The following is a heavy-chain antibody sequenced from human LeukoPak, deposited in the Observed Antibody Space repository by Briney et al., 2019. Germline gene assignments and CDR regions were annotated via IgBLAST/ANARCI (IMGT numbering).Heavy chain of an antibody. CDR2: INGDGSRT. CDR3: VREKRSGSYPDY. J-gene: IGHJ4*02. D-gene: IGHD1-26*01. V-gene: IGHV3-74*01. Sequence: GGSLRLSCAASGFTFSSYWMHWVRQAPGKGLLWVSRINGDGSRTSYADSVKGRFTISRDNAKNTLYLQMNSLRADDTAVYYCVREKRSGSYPDYWGQGTLVTVSS. CDR1: GFTFSSYW.